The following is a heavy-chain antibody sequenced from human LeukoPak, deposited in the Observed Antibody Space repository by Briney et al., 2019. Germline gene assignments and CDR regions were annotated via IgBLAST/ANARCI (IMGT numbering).Heavy chain of an antibody. Sequence: SETLSLTCTVSGGSISTYYWSWIRQPPGKGLEWIGYIFYSGNTKYNPSLKSRVTISVDTSKNQFSLKLRSVSAADTAVYHCARHPPRGSSGDAFDIWGQGTLVTVSS. CDR1: GGSISTYY. CDR3: ARHPPRGSSGDAFDI. CDR2: IFYSGNT. D-gene: IGHD6-19*01. J-gene: IGHJ3*02. V-gene: IGHV4-59*08.